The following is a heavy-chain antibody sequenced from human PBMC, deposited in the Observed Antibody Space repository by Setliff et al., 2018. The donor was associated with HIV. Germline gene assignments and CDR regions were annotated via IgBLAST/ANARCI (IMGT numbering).Heavy chain of an antibody. CDR3: ASALSIAAARV. D-gene: IGHD6-6*01. Sequence: PSETLSLTCIVSGGSIITSDDYWGWSRQPPGKGLEWIGSFYYGGNTYYNPSLKSRVTISADTSKNQFSLKLSSVTAADTALYYCASALSIAAARVWGQGTLVTVSS. CDR2: FYYGGNT. CDR1: GGSIITSDDY. J-gene: IGHJ4*02. V-gene: IGHV4-39*01.